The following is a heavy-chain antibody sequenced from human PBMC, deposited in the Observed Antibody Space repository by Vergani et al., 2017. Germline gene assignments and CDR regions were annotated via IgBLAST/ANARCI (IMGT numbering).Heavy chain of an antibody. V-gene: IGHV1-69*02. CDR3: AGLCPKRNWFDP. D-gene: IGHD6-19*01. CDR2: IIPILGIA. J-gene: IGHJ5*02. Sequence: QVQLVQSGAEVKKPGSSVKVSCKASGGTFSSYTISWVRQAPGQGLEWMGRIIPILGIANYAQKFQGRVTITADKSTSTAYMEQSSLRSEETAVYYCAGLCPKRNWFDPWGQGTLVTVSS. CDR1: GGTFSSYT.